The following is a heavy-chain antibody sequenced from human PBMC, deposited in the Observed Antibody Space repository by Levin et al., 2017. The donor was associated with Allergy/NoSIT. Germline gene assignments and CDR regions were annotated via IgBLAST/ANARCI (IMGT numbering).Heavy chain of an antibody. CDR2: INSDGSST. CDR1: GFTFSSYW. D-gene: IGHD4-17*01. CDR3: ARVTYGDYRTWYFDL. V-gene: IGHV3-74*01. J-gene: IGHJ2*01. Sequence: GGSLRLSCAASGFTFSSYWMHLVRQAPGKGLVWVSRINSDGSSTSYADSVKGRFTISRDNAKNTLYLQMNSLRAEDTAVYYCARVTYGDYRTWYFDLWGRGTLVTVSS.